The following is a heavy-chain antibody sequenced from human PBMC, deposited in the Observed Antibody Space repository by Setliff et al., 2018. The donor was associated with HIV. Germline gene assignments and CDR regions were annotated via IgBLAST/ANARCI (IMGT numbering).Heavy chain of an antibody. CDR1: GFTFGSYA. J-gene: IGHJ6*02. V-gene: IGHV3-23*01. D-gene: IGHD2-15*01. CDR3: AKTLPTLYPPHDYYFAMDV. CDR2: ISGSGDST. Sequence: PGGSLRLSCAPSGFTFGSYAMSWVRQAPGKGLEWVSVISGSGDSTFYADSLKGRFTIPRDNSKNTLYLQMNSLRAEDTAVYYCAKTLPTLYPPHDYYFAMDVWGQGTTVTV.